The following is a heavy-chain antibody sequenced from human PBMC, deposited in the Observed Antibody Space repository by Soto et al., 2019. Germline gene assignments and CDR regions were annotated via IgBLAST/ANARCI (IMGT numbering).Heavy chain of an antibody. D-gene: IGHD5-18*01. V-gene: IGHV4-39*01. Sequence: PSETLSLTCTVSGGSISSSSYYWGWIRQPPGKGLEWIGSIYYSGSAYYNPSLKSRVTISVDTSKNQFSLKLSSVTAADTAVYYCARQSPGVTAMVIIGFDYWGQGTLVTVSS. J-gene: IGHJ4*02. CDR1: GGSISSSSYY. CDR2: IYYSGSA. CDR3: ARQSPGVTAMVIIGFDY.